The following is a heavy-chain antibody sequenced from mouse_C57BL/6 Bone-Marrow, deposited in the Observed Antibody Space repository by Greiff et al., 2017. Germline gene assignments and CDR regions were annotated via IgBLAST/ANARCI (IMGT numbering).Heavy chain of an antibody. Sequence: QVQLQQPGAELVMPGASVKLSCKASGYTFTSYWMHWVKQRPGQGLEWIGEIDTSDSYTNYNQKFTGKSTLTVDKSSSTAYMQLSSLTSEDSAVYYCAREGDYPDYWGQGTTLTVSS. CDR2: IDTSDSYT. D-gene: IGHD2-4*01. CDR1: GYTFTSYW. CDR3: AREGDYPDY. V-gene: IGHV1-69*01. J-gene: IGHJ2*01.